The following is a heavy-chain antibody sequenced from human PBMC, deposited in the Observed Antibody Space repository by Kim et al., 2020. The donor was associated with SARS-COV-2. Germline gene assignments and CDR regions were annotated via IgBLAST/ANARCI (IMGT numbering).Heavy chain of an antibody. CDR2: IVVGSGNT. Sequence: SVKVSCKASGFTFTSSAVQWVRQARGQRLEWIGWIVVGSGNTNYAQKFQERVTITRDMSTSTAYMELSSLRSEDTAVYYCAAILLPYGDYGGDYWGQGTLVTVSS. CDR1: GFTFTSSA. D-gene: IGHD4-17*01. J-gene: IGHJ4*02. CDR3: AAILLPYGDYGGDY. V-gene: IGHV1-58*01.